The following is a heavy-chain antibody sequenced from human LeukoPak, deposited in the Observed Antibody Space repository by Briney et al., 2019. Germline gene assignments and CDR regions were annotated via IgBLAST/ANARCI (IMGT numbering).Heavy chain of an antibody. CDR2: IYYSGST. J-gene: IGHJ4*02. CDR3: AREVYDSSGFGRYYFDY. D-gene: IGHD3-22*01. CDR1: GGSISSGGYY. Sequence: SETLSLTCTVSGGSISSGGYYWSWIRQHPGKGLEWIGYIYYSGSTYYNPSLKSRVTISVDTSKNQFSLKLSSVTAADTAVYYCAREVYDSSGFGRYYFDYWGQGTLVTVSS. V-gene: IGHV4-31*03.